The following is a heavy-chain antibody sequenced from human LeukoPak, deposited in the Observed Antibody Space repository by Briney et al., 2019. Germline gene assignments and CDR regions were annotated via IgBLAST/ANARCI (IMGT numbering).Heavy chain of an antibody. CDR2: IRYDGSNK. CDR1: GFTFSAYG. D-gene: IGHD6-13*01. J-gene: IGHJ5*02. Sequence: QTGGSLRLSCAASGFTFSAYGMHWVRQAPVKGLEWVAFIRYDGSNKYYPDSVRGRFTVSRDNSKNTLYLQMNSLRPEDTAVYYCAKVLGEYSIRSKPLDTWGQGTLVTVSS. V-gene: IGHV3-30*02. CDR3: AKVLGEYSIRSKPLDT.